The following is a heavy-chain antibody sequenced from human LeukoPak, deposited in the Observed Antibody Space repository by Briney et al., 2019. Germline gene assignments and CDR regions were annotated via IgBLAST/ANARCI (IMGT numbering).Heavy chain of an antibody. CDR1: GFTFSTYW. V-gene: IGHV3-7*03. CDR3: ARTWMYSNYF. CDR2: INQDGSEK. Sequence: GGSLRLSCAASGFTFSTYWMNWVRQAPGRGLEWVANINQDGSEKYYVDSVRGRFIISRDNDENSLYLQMNSLRAEDTAVYYCARTWMYSNYFRGQGTLVTVSS. J-gene: IGHJ4*02. D-gene: IGHD4-11*01.